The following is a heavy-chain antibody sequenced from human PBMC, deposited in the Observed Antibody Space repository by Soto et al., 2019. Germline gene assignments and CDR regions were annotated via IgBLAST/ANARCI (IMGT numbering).Heavy chain of an antibody. Sequence: QVQLQESGPGLVKPSETLSLTCTVSGGSISTDYWSWIRQPPGKRLEYIGFIYYGGSTNYNPSLERRVTMSPDTSTNQFSLRLSSVTAAVTAVYYCARGEWFLRGYGMGVWGRGTTVTVS. D-gene: IGHD3-3*01. CDR2: IYYGGST. V-gene: IGHV4-59*01. J-gene: IGHJ6*02. CDR1: GGSISTDY. CDR3: ARGEWFLRGYGMGV.